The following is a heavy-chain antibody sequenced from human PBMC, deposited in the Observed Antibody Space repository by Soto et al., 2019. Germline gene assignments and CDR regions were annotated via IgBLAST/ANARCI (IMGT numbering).Heavy chain of an antibody. V-gene: IGHV2-5*02. D-gene: IGHD3-9*01. Sequence: QITLKESGPPLVKPTQTLTLTCTFSGFSLSTSGVGVGWIRQSPGKALEWLALIYWDDEKRYSPSLKSRLTNTKYTNKHQLVLKMTNMHPVDTATYYCAHRLNTYYDILTGYSKNWFDPWRQGTLVTVSS. CDR1: GFSLSTSGVG. CDR3: AHRLNTYYDILTGYSKNWFDP. J-gene: IGHJ5*02. CDR2: IYWDDEK.